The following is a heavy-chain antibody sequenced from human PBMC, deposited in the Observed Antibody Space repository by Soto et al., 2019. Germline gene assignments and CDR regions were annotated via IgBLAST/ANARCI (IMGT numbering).Heavy chain of an antibody. CDR1: GYTFTSYY. CDR2: INPSGGST. Sequence: QVQLVQSGAEVKKPGASVKVSCKASGYTFTSYYMHWVRQAPGQGLEWMGIINPSGGSTSYAQKFQGRVTMTRDTSTSTVYMELSSLRSEDTAVYYCARDGGVVVVVAATPHAFDIWGQGTMVTVSS. J-gene: IGHJ3*02. V-gene: IGHV1-46*03. D-gene: IGHD2-15*01. CDR3: ARDGGVVVVVAATPHAFDI.